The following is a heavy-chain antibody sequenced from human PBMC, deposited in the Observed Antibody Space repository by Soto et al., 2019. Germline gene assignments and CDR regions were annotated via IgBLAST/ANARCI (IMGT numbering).Heavy chain of an antibody. CDR1: VGSISSSSYY. CDR3: ARTQDIVVVPGY. V-gene: IGHV4-39*01. D-gene: IGHD2-2*01. CDR2: IYYSGST. J-gene: IGHJ4*02. Sequence: QLQLQGSGPGLVKPSETLSLTCTVSVGSISSSSYYWGWNRQPPGKGLEWIGSIYYSGSTYYNPSLKSRVTISVDTSKNQFSLKLSSVTAADTAVYYCARTQDIVVVPGYWGQGTLVTVSS.